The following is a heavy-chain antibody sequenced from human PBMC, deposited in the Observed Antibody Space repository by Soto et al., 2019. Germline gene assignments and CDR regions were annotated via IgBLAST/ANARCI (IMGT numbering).Heavy chain of an antibody. V-gene: IGHV3-74*01. CDR1: GFIFNNYW. CDR2: VNSDGSTT. Sequence: EVQLEESGGGLVQPGGSMRLSCAASGFIFNNYWMHWVRQVPGKGLVWVSRVNSDGSTTNYADSVKGRFTISRDNAKNTLFLQMNSLRVEDTAVYYCARGKYYDVSTGYSTFDPWGQGVPVTVAS. D-gene: IGHD3-9*01. CDR3: ARGKYYDVSTGYSTFDP. J-gene: IGHJ5*02.